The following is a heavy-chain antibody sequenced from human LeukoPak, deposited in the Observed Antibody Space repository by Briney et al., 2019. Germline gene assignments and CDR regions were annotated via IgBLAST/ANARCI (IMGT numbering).Heavy chain of an antibody. V-gene: IGHV4-38-2*02. CDR1: GYSISSGYY. D-gene: IGHD3-3*01. Sequence: SETLSLTCTVSGYSISSGYYWGWLRQPPGKGLEWIGSIYHSGSTYYNSSLKSRVTISVDTSKNQFSLKLSSVTAADTAVYYCASTIFGAYYYYYMDVWGKGTTVTVSS. CDR3: ASTIFGAYYYYYMDV. CDR2: IYHSGST. J-gene: IGHJ6*03.